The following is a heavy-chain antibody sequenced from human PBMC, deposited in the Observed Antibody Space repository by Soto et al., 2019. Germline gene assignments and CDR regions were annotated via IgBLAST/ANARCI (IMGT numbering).Heavy chain of an antibody. CDR3: ARVGYCSGGSCYFRSRTIDASDI. Sequence: SETLSLTCSVSGDSISSDNYYWGWMRPPQGQGLEWNGYNYYSGSTNYNPSLKSRVTISVDTSKNQFSLKLSSVTAADTAVYYCARVGYCSGGSCYFRSRTIDASDIWGQGTMVTVSS. CDR2: NYYSGST. J-gene: IGHJ3*02. D-gene: IGHD2-15*01. V-gene: IGHV4-61*01. CDR1: GDSISSDNYY.